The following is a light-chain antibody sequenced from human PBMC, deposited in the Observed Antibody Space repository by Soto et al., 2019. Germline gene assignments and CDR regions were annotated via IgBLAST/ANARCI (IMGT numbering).Light chain of an antibody. J-gene: IGLJ1*01. CDR2: EVT. Sequence: QSALTQPASVSGSPGQSITISCSGTSSDVGTYNLVSWYQQYPGKAPRLMIYEVTKRPSGVSNRVSGSKSGNTASLTISGLQPEDEADYYCCSYAGSSSSLFGTGTQLTVL. V-gene: IGLV2-23*02. CDR1: SSDVGTYNL. CDR3: CSYAGSSSSL.